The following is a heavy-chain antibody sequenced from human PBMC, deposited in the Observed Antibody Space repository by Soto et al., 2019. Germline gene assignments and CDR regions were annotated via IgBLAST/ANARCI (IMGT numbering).Heavy chain of an antibody. V-gene: IGHV1-69*06. D-gene: IGHD1-26*01. J-gene: IGHJ4*02. CDR3: GGLIGAGYSGTYALDY. CDR2: IITLFGTA. Sequence: QVQLVQSGAEVKKPGSSVKVSCNASGGTFNNYAISWVRQAPGQGLEWMGGIITLFGTANYAQKFEGRVTMTTDKSTDTAYMEVRSLTSEDTAVDYCGGLIGAGYSGTYALDYWGQGTLVTVSS. CDR1: GGTFNNYA.